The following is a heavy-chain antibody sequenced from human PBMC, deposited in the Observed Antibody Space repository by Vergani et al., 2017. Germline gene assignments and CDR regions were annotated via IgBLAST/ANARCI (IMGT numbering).Heavy chain of an antibody. Sequence: QVQLQQWGAGVVKPSGTLSLTCAVFGESFSSFYWSWIRQPPGKGLEWIGEINNDGHTNYNPSLESRVTVSVDTSKSQFSLKLSSVTAADTAVYYCTRHWAVVAANNWFDPWGQGTLVTVSS. V-gene: IGHV4-34*02. CDR3: TRHWAVVAANNWFDP. CDR2: INNDGHT. CDR1: GESFSSFY. J-gene: IGHJ5*02. D-gene: IGHD2-15*01.